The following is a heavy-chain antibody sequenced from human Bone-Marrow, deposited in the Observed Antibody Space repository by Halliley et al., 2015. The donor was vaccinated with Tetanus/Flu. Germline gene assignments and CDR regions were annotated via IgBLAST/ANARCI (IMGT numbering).Heavy chain of an antibody. V-gene: IGHV3-7*01. CDR1: GFTFSDYW. CDR3: ARGVHYSTSWYHFDY. J-gene: IGHJ4*02. D-gene: IGHD6-13*01. Sequence: TASGFTFSDYWMGWVRQAPGKGLEWVANIKQDGNEQHYVDSVKGRFTISRDNAKNSLYLHMNSLRVEDTALYFCARGVHYSTSWYHFDYWGQGTLISASS. CDR2: IKQDGNEQ.